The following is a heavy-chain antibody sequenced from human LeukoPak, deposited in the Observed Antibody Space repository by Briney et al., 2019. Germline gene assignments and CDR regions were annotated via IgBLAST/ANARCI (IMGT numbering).Heavy chain of an antibody. D-gene: IGHD1-1*01. CDR2: ISSSGSTI. CDR3: ARDGRGIPGFDY. V-gene: IGHV3-48*03. CDR1: GFTFSSYE. Sequence: GGSLRLSCAASGFTFSSYEMNWVRQAPGKGLEWVSYISSSGSTIYYADSAKGRFTISRDNAKNSLYLQMNSLRAEDTAVYYCARDGRGIPGFDYWGQGTLVTVSS. J-gene: IGHJ4*02.